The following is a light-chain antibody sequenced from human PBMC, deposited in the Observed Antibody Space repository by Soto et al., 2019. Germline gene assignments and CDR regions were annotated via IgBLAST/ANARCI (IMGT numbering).Light chain of an antibody. J-gene: IGKJ1*01. CDR2: GAS. Sequence: EIVFTQSPGTLSFXXXXXXTLSXRASESVSSNLAWYQQKPGQAPRLLIYGASTRATGIPARFSGSGSGTEFTLTISSLQSEDFAVYYCQQYNNWPRTFGQGTKVDI. V-gene: IGKV3-15*01. CDR1: ESVSSN. CDR3: QQYNNWPRT.